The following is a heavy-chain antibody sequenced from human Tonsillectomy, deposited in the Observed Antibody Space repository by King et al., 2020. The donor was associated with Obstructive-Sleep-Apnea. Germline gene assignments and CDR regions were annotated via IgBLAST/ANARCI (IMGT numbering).Heavy chain of an antibody. CDR3: ASDDIVVVVAATLDY. CDR2: IIPILGIA. J-gene: IGHJ4*02. V-gene: IGHV1-69*04. Sequence: QLVQSGAEVKKPGSSVKVSCKAAGGTFSSYAISWVRQAPGQGLEWMGRIIPILGIANYAQKFQGRFMITADKSTSTAYMELSSLRSEDTAVYYCASDDIVVVVAATLDYWGKGTLVTVSS. D-gene: IGHD2-15*01. CDR1: GGTFSSYA.